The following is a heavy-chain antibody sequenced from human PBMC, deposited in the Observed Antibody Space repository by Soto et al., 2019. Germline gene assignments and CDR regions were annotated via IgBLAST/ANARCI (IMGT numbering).Heavy chain of an antibody. CDR1: GFTFGTYG. D-gene: IGHD5-18*01. CDR2: IWYDGSNK. CDR3: GRDGALGDTAVVDS. Sequence: ESGGGVVQPGKSLRLSCAASGFTFGTYGMHWVRQAPGKGLEWVAVIWYDGSNKYHGDSLKGRFTISRDNSKNTLYLQINNLRAEDTAVYYCGRDGALGDTAVVDSWGQGTLVTVSS. J-gene: IGHJ4*02. V-gene: IGHV3-33*01.